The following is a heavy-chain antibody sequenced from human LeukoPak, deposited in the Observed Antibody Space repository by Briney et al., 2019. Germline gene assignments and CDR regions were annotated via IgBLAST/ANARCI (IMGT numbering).Heavy chain of an antibody. CDR1: GGSISSYY. V-gene: IGHV4-4*07. D-gene: IGHD3-10*01. J-gene: IGHJ5*02. CDR2: IYTSGST. Sequence: PSETLSLTCTVSGGSISSYYWSWIRQPAGKGLEWIGRIYTSGSTNYNPSLKSRVTMSVDTSKNQFSLKLSSVTAADTAVYYCARARNVLLWFGQEDWFDPWGQGTLVTVSS. CDR3: ARARNVLLWFGQEDWFDP.